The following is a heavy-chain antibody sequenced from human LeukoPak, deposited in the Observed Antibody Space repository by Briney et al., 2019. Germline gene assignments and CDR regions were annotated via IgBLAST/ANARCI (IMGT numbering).Heavy chain of an antibody. V-gene: IGHV1-18*01. CDR2: ISAYNGNT. CDR1: GYTFTSYG. Sequence: GASVKVSCKASGYTFTSYGISWVRQAPGQGLEWMGWISAYNGNTNYAQKLQGRVTMTTDTSTSTAYMELRSLRSDDTAVYYCARGQYDILTGYNSAEYFQHWGQGTPVTVSS. CDR3: ARGQYDILTGYNSAEYFQH. J-gene: IGHJ1*01. D-gene: IGHD3-9*01.